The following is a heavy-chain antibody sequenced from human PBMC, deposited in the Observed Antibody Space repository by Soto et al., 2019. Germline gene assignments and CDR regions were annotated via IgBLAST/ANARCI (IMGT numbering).Heavy chain of an antibody. CDR2: IIPLFVTT. Sequence: QVQLVQSGAEVRMPGSSVKVSCKASGGTISTYPINWVRQAPGQGLEWMGGIIPLFVTTSNAQKCKGRVTITADESTSTAYMELSSLRAEDAAVYYCARGATHGSSWYFWFDPWGQGTLVTVSS. D-gene: IGHD6-13*01. CDR1: GGTISTYP. V-gene: IGHV1-69*01. J-gene: IGHJ5*02. CDR3: ARGATHGSSWYFWFDP.